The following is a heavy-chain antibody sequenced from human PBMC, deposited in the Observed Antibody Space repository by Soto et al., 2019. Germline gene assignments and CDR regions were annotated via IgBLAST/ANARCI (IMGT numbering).Heavy chain of an antibody. Sequence: SETLSLTCTVSGGTISSWYWSWIRQPPGKGLEWIGYIYYSGSTNYNPSLKSRVTISVDTSKNQFSLKLSSVTAADTAVYYCAASCVGCGGFNYYGMDVWGQGTTVTVSS. D-gene: IGHD2-21*01. V-gene: IGHV4-59*12. CDR1: GGTISSWY. CDR3: AASCVGCGGFNYYGMDV. J-gene: IGHJ6*02. CDR2: IYYSGST.